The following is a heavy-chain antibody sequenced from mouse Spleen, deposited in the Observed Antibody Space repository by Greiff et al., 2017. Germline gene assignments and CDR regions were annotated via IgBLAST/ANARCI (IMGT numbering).Heavy chain of an antibody. D-gene: IGHD1-1*01. CDR2: IDPENGNT. Sequence: VQLQQSGAELVRPGALVKLSCKASGFNIKDYYMHWVKQRPEQGLEWIGWIDPENGNTIYDPKFQGKASITADTSSNTAYLQLSSLTSEDTAVYYCARLRSSSYWYFDVWGAGTTVTVSS. V-gene: IGHV14-1*02. CDR1: GFNIKDYY. J-gene: IGHJ1*01. CDR3: ARLRSSSYWYFDV.